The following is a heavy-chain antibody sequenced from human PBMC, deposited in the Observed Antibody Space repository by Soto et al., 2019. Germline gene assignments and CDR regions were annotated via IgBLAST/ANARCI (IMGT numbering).Heavy chain of an antibody. CDR1: GGSISSHTHY. J-gene: IGHJ3*01. CDR2: IYYSGNT. CDR3: ARAWYYYDISGYSAFGAFDF. D-gene: IGHD3-22*01. Sequence: SETLSLTCTVPGGSISSHTHYWGWILQPPGKGLEWIASIYYSGNTYHNPSLKSRVTVYVDTSKNQFSLKLSSVTAADTAVYYCARAWYYYDISGYSAFGAFDFWCQGTMVTVSS. V-gene: IGHV4-39*01.